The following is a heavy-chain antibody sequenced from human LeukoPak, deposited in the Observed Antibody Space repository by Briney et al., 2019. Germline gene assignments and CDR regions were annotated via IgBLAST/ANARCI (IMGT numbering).Heavy chain of an antibody. Sequence: PGGSLRLSCAASGFTVSSNFMSWVRQAPGKGLEWVSVIYSGGSTYYADSVKGRFTISRDNSKNTLYLQMNSLIVEDTAVYYCALGRVTDYWGQGTLVTVSS. J-gene: IGHJ4*02. CDR1: GFTVSSNF. CDR2: IYSGGST. CDR3: ALGRVTDY. V-gene: IGHV3-66*01. D-gene: IGHD5-18*01.